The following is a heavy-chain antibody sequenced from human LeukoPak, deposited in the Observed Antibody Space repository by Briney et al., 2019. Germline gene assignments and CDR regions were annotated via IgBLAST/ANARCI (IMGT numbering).Heavy chain of an antibody. Sequence: SETLSLTCTVSGGSISSYYWSWIRQPPGKGLEWIGYIYYSGSTNYNPSLKSRVTISVDTSKNQFSLKLSSVTAADTAVYYCARYYYDSSGYGPYFDYWGQGTLVTVSS. D-gene: IGHD3-22*01. J-gene: IGHJ4*02. CDR1: GGSISSYY. CDR3: ARYYYDSSGYGPYFDY. V-gene: IGHV4-59*01. CDR2: IYYSGST.